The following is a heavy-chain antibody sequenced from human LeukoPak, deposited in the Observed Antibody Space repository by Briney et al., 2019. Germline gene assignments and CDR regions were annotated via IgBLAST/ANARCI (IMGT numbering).Heavy chain of an antibody. CDR2: IIPIFGTA. J-gene: IGHJ3*02. D-gene: IGHD1-26*01. Sequence: SVKVSCKASGYTFTSYGISWVRQAPGQGLEWMGGIIPIFGTANYAQKFQGRVTLTADKSTSTAYMELRSLRSDDTAVYYCARGLWELPTWAFDIWGQGTMVTVSS. CDR3: ARGLWELPTWAFDI. V-gene: IGHV1-69*06. CDR1: GYTFTSYG.